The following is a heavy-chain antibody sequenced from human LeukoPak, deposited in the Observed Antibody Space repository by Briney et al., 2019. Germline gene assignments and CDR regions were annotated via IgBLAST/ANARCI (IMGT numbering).Heavy chain of an antibody. CDR2: IYYSGST. D-gene: IGHD3-10*01. J-gene: IGHJ4*01. V-gene: IGHV4-59*08. CDR1: GGSISSYY. CDR3: ARLSGSGSRRKEGYYFDY. Sequence: SETLSLTCTVSGGSISSYYWSWIRQPPGKGLEWIGYIYYSGSTNYNPSLKNRVTISVDTSKNQFSLKLSSVTAADTAVYYCARLSGSGSRRKEGYYFDYWGQGTLVTVSS.